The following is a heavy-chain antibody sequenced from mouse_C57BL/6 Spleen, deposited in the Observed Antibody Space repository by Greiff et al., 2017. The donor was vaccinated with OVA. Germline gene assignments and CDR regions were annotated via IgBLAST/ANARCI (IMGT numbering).Heavy chain of an antibody. CDR3: ARRGYGSSYAY. Sequence: VKLMESGAELARPGASVKLSCKASGYTFTSYGISWVKQRTGQGLEWIGEIYPRSGNTYYNEKFKGKATLTADKSSSTAYMELRSLTSEDSAVYFCARRGYGSSYAYWGQGTTLTVSS. CDR1: GYTFTSYG. J-gene: IGHJ2*01. D-gene: IGHD1-1*01. CDR2: IYPRSGNT. V-gene: IGHV1-81*01.